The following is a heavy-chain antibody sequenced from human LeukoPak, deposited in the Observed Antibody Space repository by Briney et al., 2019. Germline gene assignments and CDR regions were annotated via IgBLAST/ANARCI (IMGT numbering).Heavy chain of an antibody. J-gene: IGHJ4*02. CDR1: GGSISSGGYY. Sequence: PSETLSLTCTVSGGSISSGGYYWSWIRQHPGKGLEWIGYIYYSGSTYYNPSLKSRVTISVDTSKNHFSLRLTSVTAADTAVYYCARVGNGYDYADYWGQGTLVTVSS. V-gene: IGHV4-31*03. CDR3: ARVGNGYDYADY. D-gene: IGHD5-12*01. CDR2: IYYSGST.